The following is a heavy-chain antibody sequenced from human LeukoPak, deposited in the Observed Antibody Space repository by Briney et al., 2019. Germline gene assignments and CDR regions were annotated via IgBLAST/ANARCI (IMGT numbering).Heavy chain of an antibody. CDR2: IWYDGSNK. CDR3: ARDYGSGSHIGGF. CDR1: GFTFSSYG. Sequence: GGSLRLSCAASGFTFSSYGMHWVRQAPGKGLEWVAVIWYDGSNKYYADSVKGRFTISRDNSKNTLYLQMNSLRAEDTAVYYCARDYGSGSHIGGFWGQGTLVTVSS. D-gene: IGHD3-10*01. V-gene: IGHV3-33*08. J-gene: IGHJ4*02.